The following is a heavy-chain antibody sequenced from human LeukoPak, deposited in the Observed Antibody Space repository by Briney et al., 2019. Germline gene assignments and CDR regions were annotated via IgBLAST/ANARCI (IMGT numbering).Heavy chain of an antibody. J-gene: IGHJ3*02. V-gene: IGHV4-34*01. CDR2: INHSGST. Sequence: SETLSLTCAVYGGSFSGYYWSWIRQPPGKGLEWIGEINHSGSTNYNPSLKSRVTISVDTSKNQFSLKLSSVTAADTAVYYCARDPYYYDSSGYSGAFDIWDQGTMVTVSS. D-gene: IGHD3-22*01. CDR3: ARDPYYYDSSGYSGAFDI. CDR1: GGSFSGYY.